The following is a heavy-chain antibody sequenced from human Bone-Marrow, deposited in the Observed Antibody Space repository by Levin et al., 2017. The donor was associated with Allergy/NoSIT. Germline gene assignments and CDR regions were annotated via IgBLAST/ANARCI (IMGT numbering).Heavy chain of an antibody. V-gene: IGHV1-69*01. CDR2: IIPVLGTP. J-gene: IGHJ4*02. CDR3: ASGKYYGTGRKNYFDH. CDR1: GDTFSHYD. Sequence: KISCKTSGDTFSHYDTSWVRQAPGKGLEWVGGIIPVLGTPKYAQSFQGRVTIIADESTSTGHMELRSLTSEDTAVYYCASGKYYGTGRKNYFDHWGQGTLVTVSS. D-gene: IGHD3-10*01.